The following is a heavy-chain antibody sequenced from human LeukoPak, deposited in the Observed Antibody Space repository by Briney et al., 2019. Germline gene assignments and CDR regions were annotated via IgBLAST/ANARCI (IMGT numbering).Heavy chain of an antibody. V-gene: IGHV1-18*01. J-gene: IGHJ4*02. D-gene: IGHD1-26*01. CDR1: GYTFTSYG. CDR3: AGGGGSYFDY. Sequence: ASVKVSCKASGYTFTSYGITWVRQAPGQGLEWMGWISAHNGNTNYAQKLQGRVTMTTDTSTSTVYMELSSLRSEDTAVYYCAGGGGSYFDYWGQGTLVTVSS. CDR2: ISAHNGNT.